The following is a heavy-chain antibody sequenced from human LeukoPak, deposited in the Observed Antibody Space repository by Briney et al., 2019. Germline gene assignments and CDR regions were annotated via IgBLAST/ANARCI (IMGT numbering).Heavy chain of an antibody. CDR3: AKEGGYGDYLGITMIVVVYFDY. D-gene: IGHD3-22*01. Sequence: GGSLRLSCAASGFTFSSYAMSWVRQAPGKGLEWVSAISGSGGSTYYADSVKGRFTISRDNSKNTLYLQMNSLRAEDTAVYYCAKEGGYGDYLGITMIVVVYFDYWGQGTLVTVSS. CDR2: ISGSGGST. V-gene: IGHV3-23*01. J-gene: IGHJ4*02. CDR1: GFTFSSYA.